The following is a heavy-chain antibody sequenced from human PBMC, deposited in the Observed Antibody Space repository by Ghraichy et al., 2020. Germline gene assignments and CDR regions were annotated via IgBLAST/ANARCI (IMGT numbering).Heavy chain of an antibody. CDR2: IDHSGGT. Sequence: SQTLSLTCAVYNGSFNGYYWSWIRQPPGKGLEWIGEIDHSGGTYYNLSLRSRVTLSADTSKSQFSLRVTSLTAADTAVYYCARVKWWGDPFPYYGLDIWGQGTAVTVSS. J-gene: IGHJ6*02. D-gene: IGHD2-8*01. V-gene: IGHV4-34*01. CDR1: NGSFNGYY. CDR3: ARVKWWGDPFPYYGLDI.